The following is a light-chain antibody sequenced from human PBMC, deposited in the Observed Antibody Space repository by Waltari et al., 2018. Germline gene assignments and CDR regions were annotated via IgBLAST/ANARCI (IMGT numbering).Light chain of an antibody. CDR2: AAA. Sequence: EIVLTQSPGTLSLSPGARATLFCRVSQSISSSFLAWYQVKPGQAPRLLIFAAATRAADIPNRISGSGSGADFTLTISRLEPEDFAVYVCHQHDTSPWTFGQGTRVELK. CDR1: QSISSSF. CDR3: HQHDTSPWT. J-gene: IGKJ1*01. V-gene: IGKV3-20*01.